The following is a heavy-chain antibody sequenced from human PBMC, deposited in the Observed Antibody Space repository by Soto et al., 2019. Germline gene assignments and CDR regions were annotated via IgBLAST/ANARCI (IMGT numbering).Heavy chain of an antibody. Sequence: EVQLVESGGGLVQPGGSLRLSCAASGFTFSSYSMNWVRQAPGKGLEWVSCISSSSSTIYYADSVKGRFTISRDNAKNSLYLQMNSLRDEDTAVYYCARDGASDYYESSGYNYWGQGTLVTVSS. CDR3: ARDGASDYYESSGYNY. V-gene: IGHV3-48*02. D-gene: IGHD3-22*01. CDR1: GFTFSSYS. J-gene: IGHJ4*02. CDR2: ISSSSSTI.